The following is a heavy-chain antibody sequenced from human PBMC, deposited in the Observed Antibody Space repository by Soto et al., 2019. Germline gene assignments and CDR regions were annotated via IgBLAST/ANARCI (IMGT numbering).Heavy chain of an antibody. Sequence: SSVKVSCKASGCAFTSNSIDWVRQASGQGLEWMGWMNVYNGNTKYAHELQGRVTVTTDTSTSPAYMDLRSLRSDDPAVPYCARISSASSVWLPDYGG. CDR2: MNVYNGNT. J-gene: IGHJ4*01. CDR1: GCAFTSNS. V-gene: IGHV1-18*04. CDR3: ARISSASSVWLPDY. D-gene: IGHD6-19*01.